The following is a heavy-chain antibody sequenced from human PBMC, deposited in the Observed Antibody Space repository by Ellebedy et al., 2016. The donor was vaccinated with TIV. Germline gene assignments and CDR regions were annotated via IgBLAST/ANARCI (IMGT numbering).Heavy chain of an antibody. D-gene: IGHD6-13*01. CDR3: TRQTSICKDY. V-gene: IGHV3-73*01. CDR1: GFTFSGSH. J-gene: IGHJ4*02. CDR2: VRSSADNFAT. Sequence: GGSLRLSXVASGFTFSGSHMHWVRQASGKGLEWVGHVRSSADNFATAYAASVEGRFTISRDDSKNTAYLQMNSLKTEDTAVYYCTRQTSICKDYWGQGTLVTVSS.